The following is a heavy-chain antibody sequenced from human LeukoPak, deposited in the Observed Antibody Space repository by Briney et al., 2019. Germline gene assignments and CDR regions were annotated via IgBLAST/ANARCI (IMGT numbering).Heavy chain of an antibody. Sequence: GGSLRLSCAASGFTFSSYAMSWVRQAPGKGLEWVSAISGSGGSTYYADSVKGRFTISRDNSKNTLYLRMNSLRAEDTAVYYCAKVGTQYGIVVGYYFDYWGQGTLVTVSS. V-gene: IGHV3-23*01. CDR1: GFTFSSYA. J-gene: IGHJ4*02. CDR3: AKVGTQYGIVVGYYFDY. CDR2: ISGSGGST. D-gene: IGHD3-22*01.